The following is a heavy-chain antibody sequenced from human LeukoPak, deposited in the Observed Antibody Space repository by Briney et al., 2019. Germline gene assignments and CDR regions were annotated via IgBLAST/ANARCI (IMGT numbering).Heavy chain of an antibody. CDR1: GGSISSSSYY. V-gene: IGHV4-39*07. CDR3: ARDPRYSSSWYRFGL. D-gene: IGHD6-13*01. Sequence: NASETLSLTCTVSGGSISSSSYYWGWIRQPPGKGLDWIGSIYYSGSTYYNPSLKCRVPISVDTSKNQFSLKRSSGTAADTAVYYCARDPRYSSSWYRFGLWGQGTLVTVSP. CDR2: IYYSGST. J-gene: IGHJ5*02.